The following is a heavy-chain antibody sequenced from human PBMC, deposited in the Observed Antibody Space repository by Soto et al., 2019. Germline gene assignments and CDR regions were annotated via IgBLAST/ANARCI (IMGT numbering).Heavy chain of an antibody. Sequence: SETLSLTCTVSGGSISSGDYYWSWIRQPPGKGLEWIGYIYYSGSTYYNPSLKSRVTISVDTSKNQFSLKLSSVTAADTAVYYCARDALILRYFDYWGQGTLVTVYS. V-gene: IGHV4-30-4*01. CDR2: IYYSGST. D-gene: IGHD3-3*01. CDR1: GGSISSGDYY. CDR3: ARDALILRYFDY. J-gene: IGHJ4*02.